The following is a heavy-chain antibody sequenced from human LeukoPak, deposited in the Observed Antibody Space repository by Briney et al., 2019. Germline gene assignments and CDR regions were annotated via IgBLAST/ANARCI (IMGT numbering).Heavy chain of an antibody. CDR2: INYSWTT. CDR3: ARSPPYSSMGTEYFQH. D-gene: IGHD6-19*01. CDR1: GAYISVNNYY. V-gene: IGHV4-39*07. Sequence: SETLSLTCTVSGAYISVNNYYGAWIRQSPGKGLEWIGSINYSWTTYYNPSLNSRVTISVDTSKNQFSLKVTYVTAADTAVYYCARSPPYSSMGTEYFQHWGQGTLVTVSS. J-gene: IGHJ1*01.